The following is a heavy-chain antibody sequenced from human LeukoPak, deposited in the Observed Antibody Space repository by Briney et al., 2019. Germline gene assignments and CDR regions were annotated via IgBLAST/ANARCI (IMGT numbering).Heavy chain of an antibody. Sequence: SETLSLTCTVSGGSISSYYWSWIRQPAGKGLEWIGRIHTSGSTNYSPSLKSRVTMSVDTSKDQFSLKLSSVTAADTAVYYCARDRYYYDSSARYFDYWGQGTLVTVSS. CDR1: GGSISSYY. J-gene: IGHJ4*02. CDR2: IHTSGST. D-gene: IGHD3-22*01. CDR3: ARDRYYYDSSARYFDY. V-gene: IGHV4-4*07.